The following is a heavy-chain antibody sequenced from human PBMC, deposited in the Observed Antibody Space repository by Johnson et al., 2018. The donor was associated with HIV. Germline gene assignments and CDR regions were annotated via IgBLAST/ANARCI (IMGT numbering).Heavy chain of an antibody. Sequence: QVQLVESGGGVVQPGRSLRLSCAASGFTFSIYAMHWVRQAPGKGLEWVAFIRSDGSNRYYADSVKGRFFISRENAKNSLYLQMNSLRAGDTAVYYCTRESPYGGNSYDAFDIWGQGTMVTVSS. D-gene: IGHD4-23*01. CDR3: TRESPYGGNSYDAFDI. J-gene: IGHJ3*02. CDR2: IRSDGSNR. V-gene: IGHV3-33*08. CDR1: GFTFSIYA.